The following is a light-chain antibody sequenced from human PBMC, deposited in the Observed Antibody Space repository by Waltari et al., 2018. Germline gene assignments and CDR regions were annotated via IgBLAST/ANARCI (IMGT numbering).Light chain of an antibody. CDR2: EVT. CDR1: SSYIGGYKY. CDR3: SAYAGGNTLV. V-gene: IGLV2-8*01. J-gene: IGLJ2*01. Sequence: QSALTQPASVSGSPGQSITIPCSGTSSYIGGYKYVSWYQQYPHRAPQLILYEVTERPSGVPDRFSGSKSGNTASLTVSGLQIEDEADYFCSAYAGGNTLVFGGGTRLTVL.